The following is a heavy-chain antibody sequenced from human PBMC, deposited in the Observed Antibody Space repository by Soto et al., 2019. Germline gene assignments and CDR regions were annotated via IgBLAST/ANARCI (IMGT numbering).Heavy chain of an antibody. V-gene: IGHV1-69*02. J-gene: IGHJ3*02. Sequence: GASVKVSCKASGGTFSSYTISWVRQAPGQGLEWMGRIIPILGIANYAQKFKGRVTITADKSTSTAYKKLSSLRYEDTAVYYCARGSVNETPFYTLVSNYAFDIWGQGTMVTVSS. CDR1: GGTFSSYT. D-gene: IGHD2-2*02. CDR2: IIPILGIA. CDR3: ARGSVNETPFYTLVSNYAFDI.